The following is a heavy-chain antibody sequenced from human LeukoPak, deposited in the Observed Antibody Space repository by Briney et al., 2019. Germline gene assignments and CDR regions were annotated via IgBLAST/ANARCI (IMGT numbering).Heavy chain of an antibody. Sequence: PSETLSLTCSVSGSSISSGYYWGWIRQSPGKGLEFIGNIYYSGSTYYHPSLKSRVTISLDTSKNQFSLKLSSVTAADTAVYYCAGGPVRLLECLLCDYWGQGTLVTVSS. CDR1: GSSISSGYY. CDR3: AGGPVRLLECLLCDY. D-gene: IGHD3-3*01. V-gene: IGHV4-38-2*02. CDR2: IYYSGST. J-gene: IGHJ4*02.